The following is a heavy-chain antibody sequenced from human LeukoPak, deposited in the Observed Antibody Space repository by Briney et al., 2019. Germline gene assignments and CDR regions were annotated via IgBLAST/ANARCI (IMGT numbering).Heavy chain of an antibody. Sequence: GASVKVSCKASGYTFTGYYMHWVRQAPGQGLEWMGRINPNSGGTNYAQKFQGRVTMTRDTSISTAYMELSRLRSDDTAVYYCASGGRDGYNSSYYGMDVWGQGTTVTVSS. CDR2: INPNSGGT. V-gene: IGHV1-2*06. CDR3: ASGGRDGYNSSYYGMDV. J-gene: IGHJ6*02. CDR1: GYTFTGYY. D-gene: IGHD5-24*01.